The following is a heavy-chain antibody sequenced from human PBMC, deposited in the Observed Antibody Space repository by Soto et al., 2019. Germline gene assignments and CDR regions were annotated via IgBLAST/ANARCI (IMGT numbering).Heavy chain of an antibody. CDR2: IDWDDDK. CDR1: GFSLSSNGMC. J-gene: IGHJ4*01. V-gene: IGHV2-70*01. CDR3: VRTLPRSGSGWPTNYFDY. D-gene: IGHD6-19*01. Sequence: SGPTLVNPTQTVTLTCTLSGFSLSSNGMCVSWIRQPPGKALEWLAVIDWDDDKCYSTALKTRLSISKDTSKNQVVITMTNMDPVDTATYYCVRTLPRSGSGWPTNYFDYWGHGTLVTVSS.